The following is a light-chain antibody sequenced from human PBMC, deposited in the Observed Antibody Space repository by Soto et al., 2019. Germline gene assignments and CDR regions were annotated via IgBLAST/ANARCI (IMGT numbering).Light chain of an antibody. CDR1: QSISTY. J-gene: IGKJ1*01. Sequence: DIQMTQSPASLSASVGDRVTITCRASQSISTYLNWYQQKPGKAPKLLIHTASTLQRGVPSRFSGGGSGTDFTLTISGLQPEDFATYYCQQSYTSWTFGQGTKAEIK. CDR3: QQSYTSWT. CDR2: TAS. V-gene: IGKV1-39*01.